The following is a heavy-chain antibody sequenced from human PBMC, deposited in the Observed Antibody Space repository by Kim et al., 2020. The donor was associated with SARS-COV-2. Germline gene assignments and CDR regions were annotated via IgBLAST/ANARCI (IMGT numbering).Heavy chain of an antibody. Sequence: GGSLRLSCAASGFTFDDYAMHWVRQAPGKGLEWVSLISGDGGSTYYADSVKGRFTISRDNSKNSLYLQMNSLRTEDTALYYCAKDMRWQQLVTNRWYYFDYWGQGTLVTVSS. V-gene: IGHV3-43*02. D-gene: IGHD6-13*01. CDR1: GFTFDDYA. CDR2: ISGDGGST. CDR3: AKDMRWQQLVTNRWYYFDY. J-gene: IGHJ4*02.